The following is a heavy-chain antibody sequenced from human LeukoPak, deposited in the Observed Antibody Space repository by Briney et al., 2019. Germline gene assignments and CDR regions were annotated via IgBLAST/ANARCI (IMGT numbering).Heavy chain of an antibody. CDR2: ISRSGEST. CDR3: ARDTYYYLRKKEYFDY. J-gene: IGHJ4*02. D-gene: IGHD3-10*02. Sequence: PGGSLRLSCAASGFTFSGFAMSWIRQAPGKGLEWVSSISRSGESTFYADSVRGRFTISRDNSKNTVSLQMESLRAEDTALYYCARDTYYYLRKKEYFDYWGQGTLVTVSS. CDR1: GFTFSGFA. V-gene: IGHV3-23*01.